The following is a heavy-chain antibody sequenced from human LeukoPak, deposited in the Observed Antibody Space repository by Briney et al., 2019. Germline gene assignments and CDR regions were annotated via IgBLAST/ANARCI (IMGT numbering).Heavy chain of an antibody. D-gene: IGHD3-10*01. Sequence: GGSLRLSCAASGFTFSSYSMNWVRQAPGKGLEWVSFISSSSSTIYYADSVKGRFTISRDNSKNTLYLQMNSLRAEDTAVYYCAKNPNSYGSGSYLGYWGQGTLVTVSS. J-gene: IGHJ4*02. CDR1: GFTFSSYS. CDR3: AKNPNSYGSGSYLGY. V-gene: IGHV3-48*01. CDR2: ISSSSSTI.